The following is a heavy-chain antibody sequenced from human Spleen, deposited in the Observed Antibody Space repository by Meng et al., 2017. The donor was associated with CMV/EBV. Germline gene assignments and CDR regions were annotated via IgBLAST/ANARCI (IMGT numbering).Heavy chain of an antibody. CDR2: MNPNSGNT. Sequence: KAYGYTFTSYDINWVRQATGQGLEWMGWMNPNSGNTGYAQKFQGRVTMTRNTSISTAYMELSSLRSEDTAVYYCARVVETHLINWFDPWGQGTLVTVSS. J-gene: IGHJ5*02. V-gene: IGHV1-8*01. CDR1: GYTFTSYD. CDR3: ARVVETHLINWFDP.